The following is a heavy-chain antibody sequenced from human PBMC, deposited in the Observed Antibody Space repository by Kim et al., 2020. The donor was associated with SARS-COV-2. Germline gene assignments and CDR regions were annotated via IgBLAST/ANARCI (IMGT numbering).Heavy chain of an antibody. J-gene: IGHJ5*02. CDR3: ALASGSYLNWFDP. D-gene: IGHD3-10*01. V-gene: IGHV1-2*04. Sequence: ASVKVSCKASGYTFTGYYMHWVRQAPGQGLEWMGWINPNSGGTNYAQKFQGWVTMTRDTSISTAYMELSRLRSDDTAVYYCALASGSYLNWFDPWGQGTLVTVSS. CDR1: GYTFTGYY. CDR2: INPNSGGT.